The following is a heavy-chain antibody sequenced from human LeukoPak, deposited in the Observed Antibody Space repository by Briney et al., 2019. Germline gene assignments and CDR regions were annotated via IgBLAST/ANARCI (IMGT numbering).Heavy chain of an antibody. J-gene: IGHJ4*02. CDR3: ARLPNYYFDY. CDR2: ISGNGNII. D-gene: IGHD5-24*01. V-gene: IGHV3-11*01. Sequence: GGSLRLSCAASGFTFSDYCMSWIRQAPGKGLEWVSYISGNGNIIYYADSVKGRSTISRDNAKNTLFLQMNSLRAEDTALYYCARLPNYYFDYWDQGTLVTVSS. CDR1: GFTFSDYC.